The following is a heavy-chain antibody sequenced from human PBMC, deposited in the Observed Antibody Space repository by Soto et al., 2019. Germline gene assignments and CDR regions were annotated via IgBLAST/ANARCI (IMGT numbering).Heavy chain of an antibody. J-gene: IGHJ4*02. D-gene: IGHD6-6*01. V-gene: IGHV1-18*01. CDR2: ISAYNGNT. Sequence: QVQLVQSGAEVKKPGASVKVSCKASGYTFPTYGISWVRQAPGQGLEWMGWISAYNGNTNYPQKLQGRVTLTTDTPPTTAYMEVRSLRSDDTALYFCAGAHSSSSGFDYWGQGTLVTVSS. CDR3: AGAHSSSSGFDY. CDR1: GYTFPTYG.